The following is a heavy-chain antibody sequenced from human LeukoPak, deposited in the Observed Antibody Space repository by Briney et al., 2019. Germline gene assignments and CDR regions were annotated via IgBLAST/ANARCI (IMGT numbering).Heavy chain of an antibody. CDR3: ARGVSSTTVAYYFDY. J-gene: IGHJ4*02. CDR2: ISHSGST. V-gene: IGHV4-34*01. CDR1: GGSFSGYY. D-gene: IGHD4-11*01. Sequence: PSETLSLTCAVYGGSFSGYYWSWIRQPPGKGLEWIGEISHSGSTNYNPSLKSRVTISVDTSKNQFSLKLSSVTAADTAVYYCARGVSSTTVAYYFDYWGQGTLVTVSS.